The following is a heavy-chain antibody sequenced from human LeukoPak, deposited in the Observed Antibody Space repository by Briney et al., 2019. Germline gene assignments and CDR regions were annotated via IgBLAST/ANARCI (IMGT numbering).Heavy chain of an antibody. Sequence: SETLSLTCAVSGGSIRSSNWWSWLRQPPGKGLEWIGEIYHSGGTTNYNPSLKSRVTISVDKSKNQFSLQLSSVTAADTALYYCARPTGRGGYPTDPFDIWGQGTMVTVSS. V-gene: IGHV4-4*02. J-gene: IGHJ3*02. CDR1: GGSIRSSNW. CDR3: ARPTGRGGYPTDPFDI. CDR2: IYHSGGTT. D-gene: IGHD6-25*01.